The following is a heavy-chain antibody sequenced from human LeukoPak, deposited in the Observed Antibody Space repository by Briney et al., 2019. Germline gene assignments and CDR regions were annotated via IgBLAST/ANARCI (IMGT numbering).Heavy chain of an antibody. CDR2: ISYDGSNK. J-gene: IGHJ4*02. Sequence: GGSLRLSCAASGFTFSSYAMHWVRQAPGKGLEWVAVISYDGSNKYYADSVKGRFTISRDNAKNSLYLQMNSLRAEDTALYYCAKDIVRYFDWSLDYWGQGTLVTVSS. D-gene: IGHD3-9*01. CDR3: AKDIVRYFDWSLDY. CDR1: GFTFSSYA. V-gene: IGHV3-30*04.